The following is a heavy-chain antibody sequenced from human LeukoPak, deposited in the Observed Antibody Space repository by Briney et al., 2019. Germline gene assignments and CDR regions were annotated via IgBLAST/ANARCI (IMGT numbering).Heavy chain of an antibody. V-gene: IGHV1-24*01. Sequence: ASVKVSCQVSGYTLTELSMHWVRQAPGKGLEWMGGFDPEDGETIYAQKFQGRVTMTEDTSTDTAYMELSSLRSEDTAVYYCATGNLIAAAGTDAFDIWGQGTMVTVSS. CDR1: GYTLTELS. J-gene: IGHJ3*02. CDR3: ATGNLIAAAGTDAFDI. CDR2: FDPEDGET. D-gene: IGHD6-13*01.